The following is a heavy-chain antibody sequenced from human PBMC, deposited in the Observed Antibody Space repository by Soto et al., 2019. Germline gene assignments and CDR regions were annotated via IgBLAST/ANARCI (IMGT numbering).Heavy chain of an antibody. CDR3: AREVIPLTTDWYFDL. CDR1: GGSISGGVGGLYY. V-gene: IGHV4-30-4*01. J-gene: IGHJ2*01. CDR2: IYDSVST. Sequence: QLQLRESGPGLVKPSETLSLTCTVSGGSISGGVGGLYYWSWIRQPPGKGLEWIGYIYDSVSTYYNPSLKSRLTISVDTSKNQFSLRLSSVTAADTALYYCAREVIPLTTDWYFDLWGRGTLVTVSS. D-gene: IGHD4-17*01.